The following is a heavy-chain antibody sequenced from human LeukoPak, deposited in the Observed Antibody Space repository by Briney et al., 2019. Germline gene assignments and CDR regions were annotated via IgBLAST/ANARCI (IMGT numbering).Heavy chain of an antibody. J-gene: IGHJ4*02. Sequence: PSETLSLTCTVSGGSISSYYWSWIRQPPGKGLEWIGEINHSGSTNYNPSLKSRVTISVDTSKNQFSLKLSSVTAADTAVYYCARLPRGHTIFGAKIIGLDYWGQGTLVTVSS. D-gene: IGHD3-3*01. CDR3: ARLPRGHTIFGAKIIGLDY. V-gene: IGHV4-34*01. CDR1: GGSISSYY. CDR2: INHSGST.